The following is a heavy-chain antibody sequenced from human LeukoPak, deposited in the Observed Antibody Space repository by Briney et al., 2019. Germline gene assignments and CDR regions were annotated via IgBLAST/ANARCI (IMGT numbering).Heavy chain of an antibody. D-gene: IGHD4-17*01. CDR1: GYTFSEYN. CDR2: ISGYNGHT. V-gene: IGHV1-18*01. Sequence: ASVKVSCKASGYTFSEYNLSWVRQVPGQGLEWLGWISGYNGHTKYAQKMQGRVTMTRDKSTSTVYMELRSLISDDTAIYYCARENDYGDYGGAFDIWGQGTMVTVSS. CDR3: ARENDYGDYGGAFDI. J-gene: IGHJ3*02.